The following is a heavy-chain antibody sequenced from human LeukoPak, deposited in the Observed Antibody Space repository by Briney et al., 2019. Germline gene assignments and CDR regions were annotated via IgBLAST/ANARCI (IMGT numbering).Heavy chain of an antibody. CDR1: GFTFSSYA. CDR3: AKEGTGIHFDY. D-gene: IGHD1-1*01. CDR2: ISGSGDNT. Sequence: PGGSLRLSCAASGFTFSSYAMTWVRQAPGKGLEWVSAISGSGDNTYYADSVKGRFTISRDNSKNTLYLQMNSLRADDTAEYYCAKEGTGIHFDYWGQGTLVTVSS. J-gene: IGHJ4*02. V-gene: IGHV3-23*01.